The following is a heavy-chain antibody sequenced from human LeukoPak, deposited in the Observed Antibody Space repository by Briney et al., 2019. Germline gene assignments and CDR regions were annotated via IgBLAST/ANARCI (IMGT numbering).Heavy chain of an antibody. V-gene: IGHV3-7*01. D-gene: IGHD5-18*01. CDR2: INQDGSEK. CDR3: ARQLWSFFGWFDP. Sequence: GGSLRLSCAASGFTFSSYWMSWVGQARGKGVEGVAHINQDGSEKYYVDSVRGGFTISRENAKNSLYVQKNSLRAEDTAVYYCARQLWSFFGWFDPWGQGTLVTVSS. CDR1: GFTFSSYW. J-gene: IGHJ5*02.